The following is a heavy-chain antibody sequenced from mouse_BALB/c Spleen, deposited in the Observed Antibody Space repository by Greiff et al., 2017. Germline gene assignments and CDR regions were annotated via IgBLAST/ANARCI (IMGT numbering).Heavy chain of an antibody. CDR1: GFNIKDTY. D-gene: IGHD1-1*01. J-gene: IGHJ1*01. Sequence: EVKLVESGAELVKPGASVKLSCTASGFNIKDTYMHWVKQRPEQGLEWIGRIDPANGNTKYDPKFQGKATITADTSSNTAYLQLSSLTSEDTAVYYCARYYGSSYNFDVWGAGTTVTVSS. V-gene: IGHV14-3*02. CDR2: IDPANGNT. CDR3: ARYYGSSYNFDV.